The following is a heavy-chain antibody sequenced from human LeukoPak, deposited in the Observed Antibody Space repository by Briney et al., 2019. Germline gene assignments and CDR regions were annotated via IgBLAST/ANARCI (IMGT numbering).Heavy chain of an antibody. V-gene: IGHV3-7*01. J-gene: IGHJ6*02. CDR1: GFTFSTYW. CDR2: INQDGSEK. Sequence: GGSLRLSCAASGFTFSTYWMSWVRQAPGKGLEWVANINQDGSEKYYVDSVKGRFTISRDNAKNSLYLQMNSLRAEDTAVYYCARDGANYGMDVWGQGTTVTVSS. CDR3: ARDGANYGMDV.